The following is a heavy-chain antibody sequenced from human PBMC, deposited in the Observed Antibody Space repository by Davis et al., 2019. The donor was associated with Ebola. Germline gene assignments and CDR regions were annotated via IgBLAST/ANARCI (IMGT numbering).Heavy chain of an antibody. J-gene: IGHJ6*04. V-gene: IGHV4-59*01. Sequence: GSLRLSCAASGFTFDDYAMHWIRQPPGKGLEWIGYIYYSGSTNYNPSLKSRVTISVDTSKNQFSLKLSSVTAADTAVYYCAKIPSGGYYYYYGMDVWGKGTTVTVSS. CDR3: AKIPSGGYYYYYGMDV. CDR1: GFTFDDYA. CDR2: IYYSGST. D-gene: IGHD3-10*01.